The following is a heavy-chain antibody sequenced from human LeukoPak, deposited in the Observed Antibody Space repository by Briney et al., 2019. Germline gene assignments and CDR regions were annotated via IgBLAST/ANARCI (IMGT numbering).Heavy chain of an antibody. CDR1: GFTFSSYA. Sequence: GGSLRLSCAASGFTFSSYAMYWVRQAPGKGLEWVAVISYDGSNKYYADSVKGRFTISRDNSKNTLYLQMNSLRAEDTAVYYCAREGCTNGVCYSYFDYWGQGTLVTVSS. J-gene: IGHJ4*02. D-gene: IGHD2-8*01. CDR2: ISYDGSNK. V-gene: IGHV3-30-3*01. CDR3: AREGCTNGVCYSYFDY.